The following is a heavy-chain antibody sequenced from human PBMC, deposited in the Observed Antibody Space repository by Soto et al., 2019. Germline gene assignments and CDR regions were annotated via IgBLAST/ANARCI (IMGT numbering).Heavy chain of an antibody. J-gene: IGHJ5*02. Sequence: SETLSLTCTVSGGSISSYYWSWIRQPPGKGLEWIGYIYYSGSTNYNPSLKSRVTISVDTSKNQFSLKLSSVTAADTAVYYCARDGGDFWSGPYNWFDPWGKGTLVTVSS. CDR3: ARDGGDFWSGPYNWFDP. CDR1: GGSISSYY. V-gene: IGHV4-59*01. CDR2: IYYSGST. D-gene: IGHD3-3*01.